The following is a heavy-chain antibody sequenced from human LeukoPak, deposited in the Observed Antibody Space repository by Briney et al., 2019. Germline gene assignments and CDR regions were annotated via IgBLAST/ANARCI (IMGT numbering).Heavy chain of an antibody. D-gene: IGHD6-13*01. J-gene: IGHJ4*02. CDR2: INPNSDGT. CDR1: GYTFTGYY. CDR3: ARDIGSSSWSNFDY. V-gene: IGHV1-2*02. Sequence: ASVKVSCKASGYTFTGYYMHWVRQAPGQGLEWMGWINPNSDGTNYAQKFQGRVTMTRDTSISTAYMELSRLRSDDTAVYYCARDIGSSSWSNFDYWGQGTLVTVSS.